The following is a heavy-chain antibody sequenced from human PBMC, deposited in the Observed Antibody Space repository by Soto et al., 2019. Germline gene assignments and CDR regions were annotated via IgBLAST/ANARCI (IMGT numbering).Heavy chain of an antibody. V-gene: IGHV4-39*01. J-gene: IGHJ6*02. CDR1: GGSISSSRCH. Sequence: SETLSLTCTVSGGSISSSRCHWGWIRQPPGKGLEWIASIKYSGTTFYNPSLKSRVTLSVDTSKNQFALKLSSVTAAETAVFYCASQASPYYYYGMDVWGQGTTVTV. CDR2: IKYSGTT. CDR3: ASQASPYYYYGMDV.